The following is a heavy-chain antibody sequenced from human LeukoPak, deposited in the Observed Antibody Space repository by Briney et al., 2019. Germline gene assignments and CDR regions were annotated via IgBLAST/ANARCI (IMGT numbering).Heavy chain of an antibody. D-gene: IGHD1-26*01. CDR3: ARFGGARPYYFDY. CDR2: IYYSGST. V-gene: IGHV4-59*01. CDR1: GGSISSYY. Sequence: SETLSLTCTVSGGSISSYYWSWIRQPPGKGLERIGYIYYSGSTNYNPSLKSRVTISVDTSKNQFSLKLSSVTAADTAVYYCARFGGARPYYFDYWGQGTLVTVSS. J-gene: IGHJ4*02.